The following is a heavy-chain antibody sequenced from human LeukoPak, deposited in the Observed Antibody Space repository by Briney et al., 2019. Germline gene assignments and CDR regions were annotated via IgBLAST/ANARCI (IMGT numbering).Heavy chain of an antibody. CDR3: ARHAMYYYDSSGFDH. Sequence: SETLSLTCTVSGGSISSYYWSWIRQPPGKGLEWIGYIYYSGSTNYNPSLKSRVTISVDTSKNQFSLKLSSVTAADTAVYYCARHAMYYYDSSGFDHWGQGTLVTVSS. CDR2: IYYSGST. D-gene: IGHD3-22*01. J-gene: IGHJ4*02. V-gene: IGHV4-59*08. CDR1: GGSISSYY.